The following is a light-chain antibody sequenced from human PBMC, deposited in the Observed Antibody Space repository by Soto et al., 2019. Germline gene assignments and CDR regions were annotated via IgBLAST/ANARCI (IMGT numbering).Light chain of an antibody. CDR3: SSYTSSSTLNWV. CDR1: SSDVGGYNY. Sequence: QSALTQPASVSGSPGRSSTISCTGTSSDVGGYNYVSWYQQHPGKAPKLMIYEVSNRPSGVSNRFSGSKSGNTASLTISGLQAEDEADYYCSSYTSSSTLNWVFGGGTKLTVL. CDR2: EVS. J-gene: IGLJ3*02. V-gene: IGLV2-14*01.